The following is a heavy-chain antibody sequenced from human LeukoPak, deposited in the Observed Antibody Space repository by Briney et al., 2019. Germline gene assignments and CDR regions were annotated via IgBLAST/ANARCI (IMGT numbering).Heavy chain of an antibody. CDR3: TRDTTPLDRVDAYDV. Sequence: GGSLRLSCEASGFTFGTYWMSWFRQAPGKGLEWVANIKRDGSDKHYTDSVEGRFTISRGNAKNLLFLQMFSLRGDDTAVYYCTRDTTPLDRVDAYDVWGQGTMVTVSS. J-gene: IGHJ3*01. CDR1: GFTFGTYW. CDR2: IKRDGSDK. V-gene: IGHV3-7*04. D-gene: IGHD1-26*01.